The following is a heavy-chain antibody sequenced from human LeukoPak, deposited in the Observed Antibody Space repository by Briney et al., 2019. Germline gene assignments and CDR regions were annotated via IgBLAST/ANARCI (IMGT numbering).Heavy chain of an antibody. J-gene: IGHJ6*02. CDR3: ARDSSGWSYGMDV. CDR2: IYYSGST. Sequence: SETLSLTCTVSGGSISSYYWSWIRQPPGKGLEWIGYIYYSGSTNYNPSLKSRVTISVDTPKNQFSLKLSSVTAADTAVYYCARDSSGWSYGMDVWGQGTTVTVSS. V-gene: IGHV4-59*01. CDR1: GGSISSYY. D-gene: IGHD6-19*01.